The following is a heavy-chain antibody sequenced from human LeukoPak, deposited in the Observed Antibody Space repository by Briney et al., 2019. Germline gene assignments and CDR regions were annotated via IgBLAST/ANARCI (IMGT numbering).Heavy chain of an antibody. CDR2: ISYDGSNK. CDR3: AKRGGYCSGGSCYTFDY. V-gene: IGHV3-30*18. Sequence: GGSLRLSCAASRFTFSSYGMHWVRQAPGKGLEWVAVISYDGSNKYYADSVKGRFTISRDNSKNTLYLQMNSLRAEDTAVYYCAKRGGYCSGGSCYTFDYWGQGTLVTVSS. D-gene: IGHD2-15*01. J-gene: IGHJ4*02. CDR1: RFTFSSYG.